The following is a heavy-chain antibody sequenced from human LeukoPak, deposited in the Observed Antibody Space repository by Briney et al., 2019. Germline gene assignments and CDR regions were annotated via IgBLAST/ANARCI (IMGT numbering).Heavy chain of an antibody. CDR3: ARGDEWLLLNY. Sequence: PSETLSLTCTVSGGSISSGGDYWSWVRQHPRKGLEWIGCIYTGGSSFYNPSLKSRVTISADTSKNQFFLKLSSVTAADTAVYYCARGDEWLLLNYWGQGTLVTVSS. CDR1: GGSISSGGDY. CDR2: IYTGGSS. D-gene: IGHD3-22*01. J-gene: IGHJ4*02. V-gene: IGHV4-31*03.